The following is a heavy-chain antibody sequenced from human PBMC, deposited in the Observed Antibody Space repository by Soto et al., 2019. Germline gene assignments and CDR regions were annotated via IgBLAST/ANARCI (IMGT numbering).Heavy chain of an antibody. V-gene: IGHV3-33*01. CDR3: ARDPGGDIVAVPDGMDV. CDR2: IWYDGSNK. CDR1: GFTFSSYG. Sequence: GGSLRLSCAASGFTFSSYGMHWVRQAPGKGLEWVAVIWYDGSNKYYADSVKGRFTISRDNSKNTLYLQMNSLRAEDTAVYYCARDPGGDIVAVPDGMDVWGQGTTVTVSS. D-gene: IGHD2-2*01. J-gene: IGHJ6*02.